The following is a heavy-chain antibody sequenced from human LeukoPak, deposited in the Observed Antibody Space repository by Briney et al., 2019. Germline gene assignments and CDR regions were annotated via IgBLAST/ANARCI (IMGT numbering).Heavy chain of an antibody. Sequence: GGSLRLSCAASAFSLNAYNMNWVRQAPGKGLEWVSSISYTGTYIYYADSVKGRFTISRDNAQNSLYLQMNSLRAEDTAIYYCVRDAWWPESWRFDPWGQGTLVTVSS. D-gene: IGHD2-8*02. CDR1: AFSLNAYN. V-gene: IGHV3-21*04. CDR3: VRDAWWPESWRFDP. J-gene: IGHJ5*02. CDR2: ISYTGTYI.